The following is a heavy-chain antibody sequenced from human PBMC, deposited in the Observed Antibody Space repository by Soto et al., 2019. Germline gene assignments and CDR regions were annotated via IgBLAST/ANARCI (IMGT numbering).Heavy chain of an antibody. D-gene: IGHD2-15*01. Sequence: GGSLRLSCAASGFTFSSYSMNWVRQAPGKGLEWVSYISSSSSTIYYADSVKGRFTISRDNAKNSLYLQMSSLRDEDTAVYYCARVLRSWPYYYYGMDVWGQGTTVTVSS. V-gene: IGHV3-48*02. CDR1: GFTFSSYS. CDR3: ARVLRSWPYYYYGMDV. J-gene: IGHJ6*02. CDR2: ISSSSSTI.